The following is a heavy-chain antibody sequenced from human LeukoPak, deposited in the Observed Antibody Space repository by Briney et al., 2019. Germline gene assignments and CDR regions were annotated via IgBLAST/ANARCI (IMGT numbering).Heavy chain of an antibody. D-gene: IGHD5-24*01. Sequence: GASVKVSFKASGYTFTSYYMHWVRQAPGQGLEWMGGIIPIFGTANYAQKFQGRVTITADKSTSTAYMELSSLRSEDTAVYYCARVKMATISPFDYWGQGTLVTVSS. J-gene: IGHJ4*02. V-gene: IGHV1-69*06. CDR1: GYTFTSYY. CDR2: IIPIFGTA. CDR3: ARVKMATISPFDY.